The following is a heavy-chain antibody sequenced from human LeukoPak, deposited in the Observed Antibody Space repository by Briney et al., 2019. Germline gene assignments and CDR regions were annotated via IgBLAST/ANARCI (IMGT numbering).Heavy chain of an antibody. J-gene: IGHJ4*02. D-gene: IGHD3-22*01. V-gene: IGHV3-23*01. CDR3: AKNWDDYDSSGPIDH. Sequence: GGSLRLSCAASGFSFSAYAMSWVHQAPGKGLEWVSGIGASGLNTYYADTVKGRLTISRDNSNNAVYLQLYSLRVDDTAVYYCAKNWDDYDSSGPIDHWGQGALVTVSS. CDR1: GFSFSAYA. CDR2: IGASGLNT.